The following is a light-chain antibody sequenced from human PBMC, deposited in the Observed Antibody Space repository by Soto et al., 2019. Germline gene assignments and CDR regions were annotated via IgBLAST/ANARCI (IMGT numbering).Light chain of an antibody. Sequence: DIQMTQSPSTLSASVGDRVTITCRASQSISSWLAWYQQKTGKAPKLLIYDASSLESGVPSRFSGSGSGTEFTLTISSLQPDDFATYYCQQYNSYPFTVGPGTKVDIK. CDR2: DAS. V-gene: IGKV1-5*01. CDR3: QQYNSYPFT. CDR1: QSISSW. J-gene: IGKJ3*01.